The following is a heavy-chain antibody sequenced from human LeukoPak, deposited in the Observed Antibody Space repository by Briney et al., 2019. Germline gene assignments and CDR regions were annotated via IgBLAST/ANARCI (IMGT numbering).Heavy chain of an antibody. V-gene: IGHV3-73*01. CDR2: ANSYAT. CDR3: TSQDLNYYDSSGYCRY. D-gene: IGHD3-22*01. J-gene: IGHJ4*02. Sequence: ANSYATSYAASVKGRFTISRDDSKNTAYLQMNSLKTEDTAVYYCTSQDLNYYDSSGYCRYWGQGTLVTVSS.